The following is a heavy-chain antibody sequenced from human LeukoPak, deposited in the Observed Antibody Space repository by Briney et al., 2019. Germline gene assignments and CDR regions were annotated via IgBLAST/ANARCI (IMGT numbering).Heavy chain of an antibody. V-gene: IGHV1-2*02. CDR3: ARDHSSGWYSQFLVDAFDI. J-gene: IGHJ3*02. CDR1: GYTFTGYY. CDR2: INPNSGGT. Sequence: ASVKVSCKASGYTFTGYYMHWVRQAAGQGLEWMGWINPNSGGTNYAQKFQGRVTMTRDTSISTAYMELSRLRSDDTAVYYCARDHSSGWYSQFLVDAFDIWGQGTMVTVSS. D-gene: IGHD6-19*01.